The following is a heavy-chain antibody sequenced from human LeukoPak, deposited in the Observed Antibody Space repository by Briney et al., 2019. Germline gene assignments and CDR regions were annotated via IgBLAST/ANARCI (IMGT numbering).Heavy chain of an antibody. Sequence: GGSLRLSCAAPGFTFSNYWMSWVRQAPGKGLEWVANIRQDGNEKYYVGSVRGRFTTSRDNAKNSLYLQMNSLRAEDTAVYYHETAYDILTGTFPYYWGQGTLVTVSS. J-gene: IGHJ4*02. CDR3: ETAYDILTGTFPYY. V-gene: IGHV3-7*03. CDR2: IRQDGNEK. D-gene: IGHD3-9*01. CDR1: GFTFSNYW.